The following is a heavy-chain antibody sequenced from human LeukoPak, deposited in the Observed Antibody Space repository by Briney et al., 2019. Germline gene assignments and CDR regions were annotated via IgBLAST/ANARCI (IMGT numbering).Heavy chain of an antibody. CDR3: ARVVAYDSTGYYLYYFDY. V-gene: IGHV4-31*03. J-gene: IGHJ4*02. D-gene: IGHD3-22*01. CDR2: IHYSGDT. CDR1: GGSISSGGYY. Sequence: SQTLSLTCTVSGGSISSGGYYWSWIRQHPGKGLAWIGYIHYSGDTYYSPSLKSRLTISVDTSKNQFSLRLRSVTAADTAVYYCARVVAYDSTGYYLYYFDYWGPGTLVTVAA.